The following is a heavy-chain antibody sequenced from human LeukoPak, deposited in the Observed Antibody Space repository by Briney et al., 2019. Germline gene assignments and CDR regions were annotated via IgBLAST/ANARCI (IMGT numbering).Heavy chain of an antibody. CDR1: GYSISSGYY. Sequence: SETLSLTCTVSGYSISSGYYWGWIRPPPGKGLEWIGSIYHSGSTYYNPSLKSRVTISVDTSKNQFSLKLSSVTAADTAVYYCARVPRGALSWFDPWGQGTLVTVSS. V-gene: IGHV4-38-2*02. D-gene: IGHD3-16*01. CDR3: ARVPRGALSWFDP. J-gene: IGHJ5*02. CDR2: IYHSGST.